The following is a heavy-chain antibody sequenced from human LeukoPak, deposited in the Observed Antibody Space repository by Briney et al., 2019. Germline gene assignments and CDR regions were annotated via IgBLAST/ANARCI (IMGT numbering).Heavy chain of an antibody. CDR2: ISSSGSTI. CDR3: ARDRAVAGTENDY. CDR1: GFTFSDYY. J-gene: IGHJ4*02. Sequence: GGSLRLSCAASGFTFSDYYMSWLRQAPGKGLEWVSYISSSGSTIYYADSVKGRFTISRDNAKNSLYLQMNSLRAEDTAVYYCARDRAVAGTENDYWGQGTLVTVSS. D-gene: IGHD6-19*01. V-gene: IGHV3-11*01.